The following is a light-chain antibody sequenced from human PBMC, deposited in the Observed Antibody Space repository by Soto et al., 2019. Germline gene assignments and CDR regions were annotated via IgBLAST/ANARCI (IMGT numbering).Light chain of an antibody. CDR2: GAY. Sequence: EIVMTQSPATLSVSPGERATLSCMASQSVSSNLAWYQQKPGKAPSLLIYGAYTRATGIPARLSGSGSGTECTLTISRLKSVALAIYYCQQYNNWPTINVGQGTRLEI. CDR1: QSVSSN. CDR3: QQYNNWPTIN. J-gene: IGKJ5*01. V-gene: IGKV3-15*01.